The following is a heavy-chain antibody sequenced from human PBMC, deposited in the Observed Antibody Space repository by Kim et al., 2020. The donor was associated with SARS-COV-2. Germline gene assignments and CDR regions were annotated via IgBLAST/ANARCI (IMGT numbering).Heavy chain of an antibody. J-gene: IGHJ6*04. Sequence: SETLSLTCTVSGGSISSFYWGWIRQPPGKRLEWIDYIFCAGDTNYTSSFNSRVTISADTSKNQFSLKLRSVTVADTALYYCARVFRFSVTAYPDVWGKGTTVTVSS. D-gene: IGHD2-21*02. CDR3: ARVFRFSVTAYPDV. CDR1: GGSISSFY. V-gene: IGHV4-59*12. CDR2: IFCAGDT.